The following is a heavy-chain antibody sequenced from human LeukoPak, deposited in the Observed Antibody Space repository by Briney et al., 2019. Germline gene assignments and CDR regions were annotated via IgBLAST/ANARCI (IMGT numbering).Heavy chain of an antibody. V-gene: IGHV3-30-3*01. Sequence: PGGSLRLSCAASGFTFSSYAMHWVRQAPGKGLEWVAVISYDGSNKYYADSVKGRFTISRDNSKNTLYLQMNSLRAEDTAVYYCAKGSGWYSRRPLAGAFDIWGQGTMVTVSS. CDR2: ISYDGSNK. D-gene: IGHD6-19*01. CDR3: AKGSGWYSRRPLAGAFDI. CDR1: GFTFSSYA. J-gene: IGHJ3*02.